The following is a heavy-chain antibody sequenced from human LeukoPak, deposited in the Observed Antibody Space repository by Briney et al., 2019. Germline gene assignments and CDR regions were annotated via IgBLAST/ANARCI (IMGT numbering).Heavy chain of an antibody. V-gene: IGHV3-74*01. CDR1: GFTFSSYW. J-gene: IGHJ4*02. CDR2: INSDGSST. CDR3: ATLNVGGWYSWYYFDY. Sequence: GGSLRLSCAASGFTFSSYWMHWVRQAPGKGLVWVSRINSDGSSTSYADSVKGRFTISRDNAKNTLYLQMNSLRAEDTAVYYCATLNVGGWYSWYYFDYWGQGTLVTVSS. D-gene: IGHD6-19*01.